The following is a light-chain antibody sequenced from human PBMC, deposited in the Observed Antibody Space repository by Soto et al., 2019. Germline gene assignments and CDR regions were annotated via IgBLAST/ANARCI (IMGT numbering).Light chain of an antibody. CDR3: QSYDSSLSGSEV. Sequence: QSVLTQPPSVSGAPGQRVTLSCTGSSSNIRASYDIHWYQQLPGTAPKLIIYGHSNRPSGVPDRCSGSKSGTSASLAITGHQAEDEADYYCQSYDSSLSGSEVFGGGTKLTVL. CDR1: SSNIRASYD. J-gene: IGLJ2*01. CDR2: GHS. V-gene: IGLV1-40*01.